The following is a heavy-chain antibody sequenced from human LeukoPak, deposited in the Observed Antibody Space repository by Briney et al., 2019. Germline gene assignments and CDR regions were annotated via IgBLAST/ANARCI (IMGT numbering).Heavy chain of an antibody. J-gene: IGHJ4*02. CDR1: GFTFDDYA. D-gene: IGHD6-6*01. V-gene: IGHV3-9*03. CDR2: ISWNSGSI. Sequence: PGGSLRLSCAASGFTFDDYAMHWVRQAPGKGLEWVSGISWNSGSIGYADSVKGRFTISRDNAKNSLYLQMNSLRAEDMALYYCAFSSSSSGGSFDYWGQGTLVTVSS. CDR3: AFSSSSSGGSFDY.